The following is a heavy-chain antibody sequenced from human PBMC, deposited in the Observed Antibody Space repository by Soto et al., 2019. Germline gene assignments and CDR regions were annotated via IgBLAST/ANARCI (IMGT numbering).Heavy chain of an antibody. CDR2: IYYSGST. Sequence: SETLSLTCTVSGGSISSYYWSWIRQPPGKGLEWIGYIYYSGSTNYNPSLKSRVTISVDTSKNQFSLKLSSVTAADTAVYYCARVRTTPWFDPWGQGTLVTSPQ. CDR3: ARVRTTPWFDP. CDR1: GGSISSYY. V-gene: IGHV4-59*01. J-gene: IGHJ5*02. D-gene: IGHD1-7*01.